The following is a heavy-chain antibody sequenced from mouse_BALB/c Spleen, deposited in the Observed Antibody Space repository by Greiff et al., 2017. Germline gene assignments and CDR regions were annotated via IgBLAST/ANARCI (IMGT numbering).Heavy chain of an antibody. V-gene: IGHV14-4*02. J-gene: IGHJ3*01. CDR3: NARLYYGNYSFAY. CDR2: IDPENGDT. Sequence: DVQLQESGAELVRPGALVKLSCKASGFNIKDYYMHWVKQRPEQGLEWIGWIDPENGDTEYAPKFQGKATMTADTSSNTAYLQLSSLTSEDTAVYYCNARLYYGNYSFAYWGQGTLVTVSA. CDR1: GFNIKDYY. D-gene: IGHD2-1*01.